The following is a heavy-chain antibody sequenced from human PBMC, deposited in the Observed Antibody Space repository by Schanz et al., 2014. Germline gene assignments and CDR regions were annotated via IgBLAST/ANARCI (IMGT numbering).Heavy chain of an antibody. CDR2: IKQDESER. J-gene: IGHJ3*02. CDR1: GFTFSSYW. D-gene: IGHD2-15*01. V-gene: IGHV3-7*03. Sequence: EVQLVESGGGLVQPGGSLRLSCAASGFTFSSYWMSWVRQAPGKGLEWVANIKQDESERSYVDSVKGRFTISRDNAKNSLYLQMNSLRAEDTALYYCAKDMEGYCDTMTCPIPAFDIWGQGTMVTVSS. CDR3: AKDMEGYCDTMTCPIPAFDI.